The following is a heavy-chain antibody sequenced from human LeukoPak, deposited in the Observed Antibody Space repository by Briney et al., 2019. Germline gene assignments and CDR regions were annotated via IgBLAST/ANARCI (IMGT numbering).Heavy chain of an antibody. CDR1: GFTFSSYA. Sequence: GGSLRLSCAASGFTFSSYAMSWVRQAPGKGLEWVSAISGSGGSTYYADSVKGRFTISRDNAKNSLYLQMNSLRAEDTAVYYCARESSSSWYGDAFDIWGQGTMVTVSS. CDR3: ARESSSSWYGDAFDI. D-gene: IGHD6-13*01. J-gene: IGHJ3*02. CDR2: ISGSGGST. V-gene: IGHV3-23*01.